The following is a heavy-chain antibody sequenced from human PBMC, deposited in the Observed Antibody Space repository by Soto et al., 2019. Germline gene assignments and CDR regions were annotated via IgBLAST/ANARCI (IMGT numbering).Heavy chain of an antibody. Sequence: PGGSLRLSRAASGFTFSNAWMSWVRQAPGKGLEWVGRIKSKTDGGTTDYAAPAKGRFTISRDDSKNTLYLQMNSLKTEDTAVYYCTTAPGEGDWNYLGYFQHWGQGTLVTVSS. D-gene: IGHD1-7*01. CDR1: GFTFSNAW. CDR3: TTAPGEGDWNYLGYFQH. V-gene: IGHV3-15*01. J-gene: IGHJ1*01. CDR2: IKSKTDGGTT.